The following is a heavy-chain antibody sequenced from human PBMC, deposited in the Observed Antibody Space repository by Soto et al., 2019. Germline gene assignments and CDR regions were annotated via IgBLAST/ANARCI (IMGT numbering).Heavy chain of an antibody. D-gene: IGHD6-19*01. Sequence: GGSLRLSCAVSGFPLERYGMNCVRQAPGKGLEWVAVISYDGRNKYYADAVNGRFTISRDNSKNTLYLQMSSLRAEDTAVYYCVKDGSSGWPYFYDLEVWGQGTTVTVSS. CDR3: VKDGSSGWPYFYDLEV. CDR2: ISYDGRNK. CDR1: GFPLERYG. J-gene: IGHJ6*02. V-gene: IGHV3-30*18.